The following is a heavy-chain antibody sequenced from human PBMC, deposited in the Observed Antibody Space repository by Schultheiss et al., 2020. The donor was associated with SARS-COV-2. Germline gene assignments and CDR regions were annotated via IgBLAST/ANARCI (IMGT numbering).Heavy chain of an antibody. J-gene: IGHJ4*02. CDR3: ARRRQDTNAYSYFDS. CDR1: SGSISSGGYS. CDR2: IYHSGST. D-gene: IGHD4-11*01. Sequence: SETLSLTCAVSSGSISSGGYSWSWIRQPPGKGLEWIGYIYHSGSTYYSPSLKSRVTMSLDSSKNQLSLRLTSVTAADTAVYYCARRRQDTNAYSYFDSWGQGTLVTVSS. V-gene: IGHV4-30-2*05.